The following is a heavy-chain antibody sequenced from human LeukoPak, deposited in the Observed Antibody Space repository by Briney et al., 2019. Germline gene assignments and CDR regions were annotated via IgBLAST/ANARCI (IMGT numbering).Heavy chain of an antibody. D-gene: IGHD6-19*01. CDR3: ARVIYSGWEGELSD. Sequence: PGGSLRLSCAASGCTFSSYWMHWVRQAPAKGLVWVSRINSDGSTTSYADSVMGRFTISRDNANNTLYLQMNSLRAEDTAVYYCARVIYSGWEGELSDWGQGTLVTVSS. J-gene: IGHJ4*02. V-gene: IGHV3-74*01. CDR1: GCTFSSYW. CDR2: INSDGSTT.